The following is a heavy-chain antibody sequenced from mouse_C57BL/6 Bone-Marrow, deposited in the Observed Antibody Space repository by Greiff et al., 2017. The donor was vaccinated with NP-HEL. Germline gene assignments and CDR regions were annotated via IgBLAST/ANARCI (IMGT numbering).Heavy chain of an antibody. CDR2: INPYNGGT. J-gene: IGHJ3*01. V-gene: IGHV1-19*01. D-gene: IGHD2-5*01. CDR3: ARRGSNYGFAY. CDR1: GYTFTDYY. Sequence: EVQLQQSGPVLVKPGASVKMSCKASGYTFTDYYMNWVKQSHGKSLEWIGVINPYNGGTSYNQKFKGKATLTVDKSSSTAYMELNSLTSEDSAVYYCARRGSNYGFAYWGQGTLVTVSA.